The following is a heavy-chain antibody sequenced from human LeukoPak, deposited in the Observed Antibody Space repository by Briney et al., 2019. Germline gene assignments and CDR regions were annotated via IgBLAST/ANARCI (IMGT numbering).Heavy chain of an antibody. V-gene: IGHV3-23*01. CDR3: ARGMSATSGYLELEY. CDR2: IGASGGNT. J-gene: IGHJ4*02. Sequence: GGSLRLSCAASGFTFSVAAMTWVRQAPGKGLEWVSLIGASGGNTYSADSVKGRCTISRDNSLQTLFLHMNSLRAEDTAVYYCARGMSATSGYLELEYWGQGALVTVST. CDR1: GFTFSVAA. D-gene: IGHD3-22*01.